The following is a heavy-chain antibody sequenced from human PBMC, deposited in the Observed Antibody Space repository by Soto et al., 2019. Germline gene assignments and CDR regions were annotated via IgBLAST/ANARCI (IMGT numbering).Heavy chain of an antibody. V-gene: IGHV1-18*01. CDR2: ISGYSGNT. CDR3: AREGGYSYEYCFDY. Sequence: QVQLVQSGAEVKKPGASVKVSCKASGYTFTSYGINWVRQAPGQGLEWMGWISGYSGNTNYAQKLRGRVTMTSDTSTSTAYMELRSLRSDDTAVYYCAREGGYSYEYCFDYWGQGTLVTVSS. CDR1: GYTFTSYG. J-gene: IGHJ4*02. D-gene: IGHD5-18*01.